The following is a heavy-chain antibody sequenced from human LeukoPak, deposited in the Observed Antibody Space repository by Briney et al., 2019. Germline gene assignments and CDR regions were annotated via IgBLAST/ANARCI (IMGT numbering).Heavy chain of an antibody. Sequence: GGSLRLSCAASGFTFSSYWMSWVRQAPGKGLEWVANIKQDGSEKYYVDSVKGRFTISRDNDKNSLYLQMNSLRAEDTAVYYCAGDRRRYCSSTSCYDYYYYYYMDVWGKGTTVTVSS. D-gene: IGHD2-2*01. J-gene: IGHJ6*03. CDR2: IKQDGSEK. CDR1: GFTFSSYW. CDR3: AGDRRRYCSSTSCYDYYYYYYMDV. V-gene: IGHV3-7*01.